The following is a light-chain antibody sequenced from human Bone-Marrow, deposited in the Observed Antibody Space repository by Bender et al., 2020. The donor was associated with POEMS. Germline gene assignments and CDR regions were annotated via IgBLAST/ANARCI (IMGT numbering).Light chain of an antibody. V-gene: IGLV3-21*02. Sequence: SHVLTQPPSVSVAPGQTARITCGGNNIGRKSVNWYQQKPGQAPVVVVYDDSDRPSGIPERFSGSKSGNTATLTISRVEAGDEADYYCQLWDSSSDHVVFGGGTKLTVL. J-gene: IGLJ2*01. CDR2: DDS. CDR3: QLWDSSSDHVV. CDR1: NIGRKS.